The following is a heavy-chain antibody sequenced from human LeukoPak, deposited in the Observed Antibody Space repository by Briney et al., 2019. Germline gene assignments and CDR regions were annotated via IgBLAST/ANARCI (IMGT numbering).Heavy chain of an antibody. CDR1: GGSFSGYY. Sequence: SETLSLTCAVYGGSFSGYYWSWIRQPPGKGLEWIGEINHSGSTNYNPSLKSRVTISVDTSKNQFSLKLSSVTAADTAVYYCAGAPCSGGSCRYPMGYWGKEPLVTVP. J-gene: IGHJ4*02. D-gene: IGHD2-15*01. CDR2: INHSGST. V-gene: IGHV4-34*01. CDR3: AGAPCSGGSCRYPMGY.